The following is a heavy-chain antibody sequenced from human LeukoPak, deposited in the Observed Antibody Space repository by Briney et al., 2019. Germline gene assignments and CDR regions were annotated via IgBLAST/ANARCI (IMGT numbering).Heavy chain of an antibody. J-gene: IGHJ3*02. V-gene: IGHV3-48*01. CDR2: ISSSSTTI. CDR3: ARKTGGSLDI. Sequence: GGSLRPSRAASGFTFSSNSMNWVRQAPGKGLEWVSYISSSSTTIYYADSVKGRFTISRDNAKNSLYLQMNSLRAEDTAVYYCARKTGGSLDIWGQGTMVTVSS. D-gene: IGHD7-27*01. CDR1: GFTFSSNS.